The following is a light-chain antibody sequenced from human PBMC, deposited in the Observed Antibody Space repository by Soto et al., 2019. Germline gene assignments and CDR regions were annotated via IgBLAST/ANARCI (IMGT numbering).Light chain of an antibody. CDR1: QSVSTN. CDR2: GTS. J-gene: IGKJ1*01. V-gene: IGKV3-15*01. Sequence: EIVMTQSPATLSVSPGERATLSCRASQSVSTNLAWYQQKPGQSPGLLIYGTSTRATGVPARFSGGGSGTEFTLTINSLQSEDFAVYFCHQYNFWPTFGQGTKVEIK. CDR3: HQYNFWPT.